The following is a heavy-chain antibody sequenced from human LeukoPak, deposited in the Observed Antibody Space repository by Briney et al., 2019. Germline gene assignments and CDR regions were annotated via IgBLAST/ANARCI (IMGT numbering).Heavy chain of an antibody. Sequence: SETLSLTCAVYGGSFSGYYWSWIRQPPGKGLEWIGEINHSGSTNYNPSLKSRVTISVDTSKNQFSLKLSSVTAADTAVYYCARAARYRSSTSCYDFDYWGQGTLVTVSS. V-gene: IGHV4-34*01. CDR3: ARAARYRSSTSCYDFDY. CDR1: GGSFSGYY. D-gene: IGHD2-2*01. J-gene: IGHJ4*02. CDR2: INHSGST.